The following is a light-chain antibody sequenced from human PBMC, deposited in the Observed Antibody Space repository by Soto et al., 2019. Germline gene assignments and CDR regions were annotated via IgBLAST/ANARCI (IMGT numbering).Light chain of an antibody. CDR1: SRDVSGYNY. CDR2: DVS. Sequence: QPVLTQPASVSVSPGQSITISCTATSRDVSGYNYVSWYQHHPGKAPKLIIFDVSNRPSGVSNPFSGSKSGNTASLTISGLQPEDEADYYCSSYTTSNTRQIVFGTGTKVTVL. V-gene: IGLV2-14*03. CDR3: SSYTTSNTRQIV. J-gene: IGLJ1*01.